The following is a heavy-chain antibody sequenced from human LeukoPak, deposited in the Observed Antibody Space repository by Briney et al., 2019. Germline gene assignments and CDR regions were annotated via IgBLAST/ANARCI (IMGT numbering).Heavy chain of an antibody. CDR2: IYYSGST. J-gene: IGHJ6*04. V-gene: IGHV4-59*01. Sequence: SETLSLTCTVSGGSISSYYWSWLRQPPGKGLEWIGYIYYSGSTNYNPSLKSRVTISVDTSKNQFSLKLSSVTAADTAVYYCARDYCSSTSCYSSRLDVWGKGTTVTVSS. D-gene: IGHD2-2*01. CDR1: GGSISSYY. CDR3: ARDYCSSTSCYSSRLDV.